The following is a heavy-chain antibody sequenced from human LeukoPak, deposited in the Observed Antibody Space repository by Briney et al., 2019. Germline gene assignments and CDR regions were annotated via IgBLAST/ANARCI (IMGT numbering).Heavy chain of an antibody. Sequence: GGSLRLSCAASGFTFSNFWMSWVRQAPGKGLEWVAIINPDGSTTGYVDSVKGRFTISRDNAKNSLCMQLNSLRAEDTAVYYCVRDPGWGAFDIWGQGTMVTVSS. V-gene: IGHV3-7*01. J-gene: IGHJ3*02. CDR1: GFTFSNFW. D-gene: IGHD3-16*01. CDR3: VRDPGWGAFDI. CDR2: INPDGSTT.